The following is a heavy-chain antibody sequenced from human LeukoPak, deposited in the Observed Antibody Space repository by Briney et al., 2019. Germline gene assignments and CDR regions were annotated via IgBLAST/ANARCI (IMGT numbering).Heavy chain of an antibody. Sequence: PGGSLRLSCAASGFSFSSYWMRWVRQAPGKGLVWVSRINEDGSTINYADSVKGRFTISRDNAKNTLSLQMNSLRAEDTAVYYCARVEVGGSYSKFDCWGQGTLVTVSS. CDR1: GFSFSSYW. J-gene: IGHJ4*02. CDR3: ARVEVGGSYSKFDC. CDR2: INEDGSTI. V-gene: IGHV3-74*01. D-gene: IGHD1-26*01.